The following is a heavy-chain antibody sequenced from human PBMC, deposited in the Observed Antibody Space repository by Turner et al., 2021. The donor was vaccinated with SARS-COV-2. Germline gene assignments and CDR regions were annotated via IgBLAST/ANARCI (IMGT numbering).Heavy chain of an antibody. CDR1: GGSISSSSYY. V-gene: IGHV4-39*01. CDR2: IYYSGST. J-gene: IGHJ6*02. CDR3: AGEEVVFRASHTLYYYGMDV. D-gene: IGHD3-22*01. Sequence: SLTCTVPGGSISSSSYYWGWIRQPPGKGLEWNGSIYYSGSTYYNPSLKSRVTISVDTSKNQFSLKLSSVTAADTAVYYCAGEEVVFRASHTLYYYGMDVWGQGTTVTVSS.